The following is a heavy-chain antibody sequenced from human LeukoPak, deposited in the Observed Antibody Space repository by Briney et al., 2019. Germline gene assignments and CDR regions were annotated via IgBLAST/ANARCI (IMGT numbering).Heavy chain of an antibody. CDR1: GGSISSHY. V-gene: IGHV4-4*07. CDR3: ARVALPGVYYFDY. J-gene: IGHJ4*02. Sequence: SETLSLTCTVSGGSISSHYWSWIRQPAGKGLEWIGRIYTSGSTNSNPSLKSRVTMSVDTSKNQFSLKLSSVTAADTAVYYCARVALPGVYYFDYWGQGTLVTVSS. D-gene: IGHD6-13*01. CDR2: IYTSGST.